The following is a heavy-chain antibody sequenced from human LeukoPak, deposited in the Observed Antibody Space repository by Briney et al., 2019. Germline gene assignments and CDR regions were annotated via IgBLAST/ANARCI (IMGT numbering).Heavy chain of an antibody. CDR1: GGSISIDY. J-gene: IGHJ4*02. Sequence: PSETLSLTCTVSGGSISIDYWSWIRQPPGKGLEWIGYIYYSGSTNYNPSLKSRVTISVDTSKNQFSLKLSSVTAADTAVYYCAREIGYSTGFRYWGQGTLVTVSS. V-gene: IGHV4-59*01. CDR3: AREIGYSTGFRY. CDR2: IYYSGST. D-gene: IGHD4-11*01.